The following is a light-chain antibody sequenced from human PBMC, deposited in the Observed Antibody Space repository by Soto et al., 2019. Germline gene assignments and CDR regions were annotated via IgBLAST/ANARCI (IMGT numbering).Light chain of an antibody. V-gene: IGKV3-11*01. CDR2: DSS. CDR1: QSINVY. CDR3: QQRLTWPLT. Sequence: EVVLTQSPATLSLSPGERVTLSCRASQSINVYLGWYQQKPGQAPRLLIYDSSNRATGIPARFSGSGSGTDFTLTISSLEPKDFAVYYCQQRLTWPLTFGGGTKLEIK. J-gene: IGKJ4*01.